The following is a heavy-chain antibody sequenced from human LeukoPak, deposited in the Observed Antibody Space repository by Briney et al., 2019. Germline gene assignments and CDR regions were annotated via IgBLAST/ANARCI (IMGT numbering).Heavy chain of an antibody. CDR2: IYSDGTT. V-gene: IGHV3-53*01. CDR3: ARALTITTNFDC. CDR1: GSTVSSHF. Sequence: HPGGSLRLSCAASGSTVSSHFLSWVRQAPGKGLEWVSIIYSDGTTHYADSVRGRFAISRDTSRNTVFLQMNSLRVDDTAIYYCARALTITTNFDCWGQGTLVTVSS. D-gene: IGHD4-11*01. J-gene: IGHJ4*02.